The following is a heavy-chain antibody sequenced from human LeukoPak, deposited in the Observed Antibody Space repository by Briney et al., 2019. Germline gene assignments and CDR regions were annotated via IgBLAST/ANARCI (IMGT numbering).Heavy chain of an antibody. CDR1: GGSFSGYY. Sequence: SETLSLTCAVYGGSFSGYYWSWIRQPPGKGLEWIGEINHSGSTNYNPSLKSRVTISVDTSKNQFSLKLSSVTAADTAVYYCARQKPVTSIIDYWGQGTLVTVSS. CDR2: INHSGST. CDR3: ARQKPVTSIIDY. J-gene: IGHJ4*02. D-gene: IGHD2-21*02. V-gene: IGHV4-34*01.